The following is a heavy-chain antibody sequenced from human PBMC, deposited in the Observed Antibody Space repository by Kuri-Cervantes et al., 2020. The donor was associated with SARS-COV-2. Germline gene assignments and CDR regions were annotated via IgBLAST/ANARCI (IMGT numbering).Heavy chain of an antibody. CDR1: GGSFSGYY. CDR3: AREEKRIYSYGMDV. Sequence: SETLSLTCAVYGGSFSGYYWSWIRQPAGKGLEWIGRIYTSGSSNYNPSLKSRVTISVDTSKKQFSLKLSSVTAADTAVYYCAREEKRIYSYGMDVWGQGTTVTVSS. CDR2: IYTSGSS. J-gene: IGHJ6*02. V-gene: IGHV4-4*07.